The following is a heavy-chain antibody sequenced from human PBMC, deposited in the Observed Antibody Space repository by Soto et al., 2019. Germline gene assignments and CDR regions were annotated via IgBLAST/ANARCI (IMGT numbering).Heavy chain of an antibody. V-gene: IGHV4-59*01. CDR1: GGSISSYY. Sequence: SETLSLTCTVSGGSISSYYWSWIRQPPGKGLEWIGYIYFRGTTNYNPSLKSRVTMSADTSKNQFSLKLNSVTAADTAVYYCARMNYYDTSGYPFHYWGQGMMVTVS. CDR3: ARMNYYDTSGYPFHY. CDR2: IYFRGTT. D-gene: IGHD3-22*01. J-gene: IGHJ4*02.